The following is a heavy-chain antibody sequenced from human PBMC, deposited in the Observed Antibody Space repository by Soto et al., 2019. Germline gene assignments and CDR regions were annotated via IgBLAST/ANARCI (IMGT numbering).Heavy chain of an antibody. CDR3: ARDRTYYGSGSKGMDF. D-gene: IGHD3-10*01. Sequence: AGSLRLSCVAAGFTFSSYGMHWVRQAPGKGLEWLAIIRYDGSNKYYGDSVKGRFTISRDNSKNTLYLEMNSLRAEDTAVYYCARDRTYYGSGSKGMDFWGQGTTVPVS. V-gene: IGHV3-30*02. J-gene: IGHJ6*02. CDR1: GFTFSSYG. CDR2: IRYDGSNK.